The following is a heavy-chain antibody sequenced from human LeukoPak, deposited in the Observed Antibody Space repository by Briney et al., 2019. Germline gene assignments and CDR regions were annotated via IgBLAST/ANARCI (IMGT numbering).Heavy chain of an antibody. Sequence: GGSLRLSCAASGFTFSSYSMNWVRQAPGKGLEWVSSICSTSRCIFYADSVKGRFTISRDNAKNSLYLQMNTLRADDTAVYYCARASVVTSPFDYWGQGTLVTVSS. CDR1: GFTFSSYS. CDR3: ARASVVTSPFDY. CDR2: ICSTSRCI. V-gene: IGHV3-21*04. J-gene: IGHJ4*02. D-gene: IGHD4-23*01.